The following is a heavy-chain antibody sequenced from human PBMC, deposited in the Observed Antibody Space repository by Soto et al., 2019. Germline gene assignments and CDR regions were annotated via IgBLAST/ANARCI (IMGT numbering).Heavy chain of an antibody. CDR1: GYPLTRNY. CDR2: INPSGGTT. Sequence: QVQLVQSGAEVKKPGASVKVSCTASGYPLTRNYIHWVRQAPGEGLVWVGKINPSGGTTRYGQKFQGRVTRTRDTSTSTVYMELSSRRSEDTAVYYCARGEPHSSGWNFDYWGQGTLVIVSP. J-gene: IGHJ4*02. V-gene: IGHV1-46*01. CDR3: ARGEPHSSGWNFDY. D-gene: IGHD6-19*01.